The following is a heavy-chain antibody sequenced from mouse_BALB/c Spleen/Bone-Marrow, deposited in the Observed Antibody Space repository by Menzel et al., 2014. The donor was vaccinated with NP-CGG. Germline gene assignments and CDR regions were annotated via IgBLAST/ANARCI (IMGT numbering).Heavy chain of an antibody. Sequence: EVHLVESGGGLVQPGGSLRLSCATSGFTFTDYYMSWVRPPPGKALEWLGFIRNKANGYTTEYSASVKGRFTISRDNSQSILYLQMNTLRAEDSATYYCAREIINDYHWYFDVWGAGTTVTVSS. D-gene: IGHD2-4*01. J-gene: IGHJ1*01. CDR3: AREIINDYHWYFDV. CDR1: GFTFTDYY. V-gene: IGHV7-3*02. CDR2: IRNKANGYTT.